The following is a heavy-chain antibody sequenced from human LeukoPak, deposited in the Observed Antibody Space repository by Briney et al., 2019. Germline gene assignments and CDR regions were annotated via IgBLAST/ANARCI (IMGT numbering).Heavy chain of an antibody. D-gene: IGHD3-10*01. J-gene: IGHJ4*02. CDR3: ASTYGSGSLYYFDY. Sequence: SETLSLTCSVSGASISSHYWSWIRQPPGKGLEWIGYIHYSGSTNCNPSLKSRVTISLDTSKNQFSLKLSSVTAADTAVYYCASTYGSGSLYYFDYWGQGTLVTVSS. V-gene: IGHV4-59*11. CDR1: GASISSHY. CDR2: IHYSGST.